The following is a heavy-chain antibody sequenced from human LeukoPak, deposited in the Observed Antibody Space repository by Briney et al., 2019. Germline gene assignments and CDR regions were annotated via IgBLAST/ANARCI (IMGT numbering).Heavy chain of an antibody. CDR3: ARDGYYYDSSGYPYYYYYGMDV. D-gene: IGHD3-22*01. J-gene: IGHJ6*02. CDR2: ISAYNGNT. V-gene: IGHV1-18*01. CDR1: GYTFTSYG. Sequence: GASVKVSFKASGYTFTSYGISWVRQAPGQGLEWMGWISAYNGNTNHAQKLQGRVTMTTDTSTSTAYMELRSLRSDDTAVYYCARDGYYYDSSGYPYYYYYGMDVWGQGATVTVSS.